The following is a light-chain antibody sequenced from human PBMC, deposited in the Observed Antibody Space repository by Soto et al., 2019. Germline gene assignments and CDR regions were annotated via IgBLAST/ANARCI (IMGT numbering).Light chain of an antibody. CDR3: KKYNSAVDT. CDR2: AAY. J-gene: IGKJ4*01. Sequence: DIQMTQSPFSLSASVGDRVTITCRASQGINNYLAWYQQKPGKVPRLLIYAAYTLQSGVQSRFSGSGSGTDFTLTIRSLQPEDVATYYCKKYNSAVDTFGGGTKVDI. V-gene: IGKV1-27*01. CDR1: QGINNY.